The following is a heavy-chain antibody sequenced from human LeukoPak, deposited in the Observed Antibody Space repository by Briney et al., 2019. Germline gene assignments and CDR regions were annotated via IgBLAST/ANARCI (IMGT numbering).Heavy chain of an antibody. CDR2: ISSSGSTI. CDR3: ARVRYDSGWYDY. J-gene: IGHJ4*02. V-gene: IGHV3-11*04. Sequence: GGSLGLSCAASGFTFSDYYMSWIRQAPGKGLEWVSYISSSGSTIYYADSVKGRFTISRDNAKNSLYLQMNSLRAEDAAVYYCARVRYDSGWYDYWGQGALVIVSS. CDR1: GFTFSDYY. D-gene: IGHD6-19*01.